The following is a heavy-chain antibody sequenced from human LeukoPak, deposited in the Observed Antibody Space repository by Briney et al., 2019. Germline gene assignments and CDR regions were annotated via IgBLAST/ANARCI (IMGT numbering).Heavy chain of an antibody. CDR2: IYYSGST. CDR3: ARRVRDIVLDF. J-gene: IGHJ4*02. CDR1: GVSISSGDYY. Sequence: KPSQTLSLTCTVSGVSISSGDYYWSWIRQPPGKGLEWIGYIYYSGSTYYNPSLKSRVTISVDTSKNQFSLKLSSVTAADTAVYYCARRVRDIVLDFWGQGTLVTVSS. V-gene: IGHV4-30-4*01. D-gene: IGHD2-8*02.